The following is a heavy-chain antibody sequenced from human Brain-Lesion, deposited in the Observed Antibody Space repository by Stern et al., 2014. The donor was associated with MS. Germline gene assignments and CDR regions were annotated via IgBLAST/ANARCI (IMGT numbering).Heavy chain of an antibody. Sequence: QDQLVESGPEVKKPGSSVQVSCKASGGTFGTYPITWVRQPPGQGLEWMGRIIPIFGSPNYAQKFQGRVTITADRSTTTVYMKLSSLKSDDAAVYYCAKDGPALVTNWFDPWGRGTLVTVSS. D-gene: IGHD5-18*01. CDR2: IIPIFGSP. V-gene: IGHV1-69*06. J-gene: IGHJ5*02. CDR3: AKDGPALVTNWFDP. CDR1: GGTFGTYP.